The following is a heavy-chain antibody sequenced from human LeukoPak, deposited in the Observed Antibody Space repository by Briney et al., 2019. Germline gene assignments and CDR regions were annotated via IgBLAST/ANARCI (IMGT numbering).Heavy chain of an antibody. CDR1: GYTFTSYG. V-gene: IGHV1-18*01. D-gene: IGHD3-3*01. CDR2: ISAYNGNT. CDR3: ARAEETYYDFWSGYLDY. Sequence: GASVKVSCKASGYTFTSYGISWVRQAPGQGLEWMGWISAYNGNTNYAQKLQGRVTMTTDTSTSTAYMELRSLRSDDTAVYYCARAEETYYDFWSGYLDYWGQGTLVTVSS. J-gene: IGHJ4*02.